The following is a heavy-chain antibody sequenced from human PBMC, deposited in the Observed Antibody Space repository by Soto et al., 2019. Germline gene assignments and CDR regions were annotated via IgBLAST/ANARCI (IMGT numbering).Heavy chain of an antibody. D-gene: IGHD6-6*01. CDR1: GGTFSSYA. CDR2: IIPIFGTA. Sequence: QVQLVQSGAEVKKPGSSVKVSCKASGGTFSSYAISWVRQAPGQGLEWMGGIIPIFGTANYAQKFQGRVTITADESTYASYIARSSSRYEDKGVYYCSSPGTIIAARLYYYFDYWCQVTLVTVSS. V-gene: IGHV1-69*01. CDR3: SSPGTIIAARLYYYFDY. J-gene: IGHJ4*02.